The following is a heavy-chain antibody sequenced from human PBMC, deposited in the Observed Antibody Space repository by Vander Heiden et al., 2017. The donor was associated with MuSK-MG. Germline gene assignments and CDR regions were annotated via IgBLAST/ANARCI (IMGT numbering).Heavy chain of an antibody. D-gene: IGHD3-9*01. Sequence: QVQLQQWGAGLLKPSETLSLTCAVYGGSFSGYYWSWIRQPPGKGLEWIGEINHSGSTNYNPSLKSRVTRAVDTSKNQFSLKLSSVTAADTAVYYCARGVTYYDILTGYYRRSNGMDVWGQGTTVTVSS. V-gene: IGHV4-34*01. CDR2: INHSGST. CDR3: ARGVTYYDILTGYYRRSNGMDV. CDR1: GGSFSGYY. J-gene: IGHJ6*02.